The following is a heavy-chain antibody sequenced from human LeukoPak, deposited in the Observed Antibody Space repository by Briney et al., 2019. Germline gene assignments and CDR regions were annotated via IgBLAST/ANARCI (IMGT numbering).Heavy chain of an antibody. J-gene: IGHJ5*02. CDR3: AREGYCSSTSCSYNWFDP. D-gene: IGHD2-2*01. CDR2: IIPIFGTA. CDR1: GGTFSSYA. V-gene: IGHV1-69*05. Sequence: SVKVSCKASGGTFSSYAISWVRQAPGQGLEWMGRIIPIFGTANYAQKFQGRVTITTDESTSTAYMELSSLRSEDAAVYYCAREGYCSSTSCSYNWFDPWGQGTLVTVSS.